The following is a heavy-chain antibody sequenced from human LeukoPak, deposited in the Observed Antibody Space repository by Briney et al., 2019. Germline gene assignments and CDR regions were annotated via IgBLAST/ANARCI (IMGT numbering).Heavy chain of an antibody. D-gene: IGHD3-9*01. J-gene: IGHJ4*02. V-gene: IGHV1-8*01. CDR2: MSPNSGNT. CDR3: ARVLPLYDILTGYQPYYFDY. Sequence: ASVKVSCKASGYTFTSYDINWVRQATGQGLEWMGWMSPNSGNTGYAQKFQGRVTITRNTSISTAYMELSSLRSEDTAVYYCARVLPLYDILTGYQPYYFDYWGQGTLVTVSS. CDR1: GYTFTSYD.